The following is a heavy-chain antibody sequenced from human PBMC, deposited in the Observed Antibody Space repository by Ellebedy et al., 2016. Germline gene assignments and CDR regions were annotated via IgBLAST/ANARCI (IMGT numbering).Heavy chain of an antibody. CDR2: ITWNSGSI. CDR3: AKDSPGYSYGFSRDGMDV. J-gene: IGHJ6*02. D-gene: IGHD5-18*01. CDR1: GFTFTNYW. V-gene: IGHV3-9*01. Sequence: SLKISCVVSGFTFTNYWMHWVRQAPGKGLEWVSGITWNSGSIGYADSVKGRFTISRDNAKNSLYLQMNSLRVEDTALYYCAKDSPGYSYGFSRDGMDVWGQGTTVTVPS.